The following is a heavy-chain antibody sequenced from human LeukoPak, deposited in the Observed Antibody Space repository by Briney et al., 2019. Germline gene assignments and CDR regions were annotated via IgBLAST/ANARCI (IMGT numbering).Heavy chain of an antibody. CDR1: GYTFTSYD. CDR3: ARALSYDSSGYPNWFDP. CDR2: MNPNSGNT. J-gene: IGHJ5*02. D-gene: IGHD3-22*01. V-gene: IGHV1-8*01. Sequence: ASVKVSCKASGYTFTSYDINWVRQATGQGLEWMGWMNPNSGNTGYAQKFQGRVTMTRNTSISTAYMELSSLRSEDTAVYYCARALSYDSSGYPNWFDPWGQGTLVTVSS.